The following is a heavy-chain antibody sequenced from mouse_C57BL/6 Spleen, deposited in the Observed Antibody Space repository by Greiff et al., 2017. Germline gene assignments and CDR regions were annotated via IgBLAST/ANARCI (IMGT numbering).Heavy chain of an antibody. J-gene: IGHJ2*01. D-gene: IGHD1-1*01. CDR3: ALVTAVVADFDY. CDR2: IYPRSGNT. CDR1: GYTFTSYG. V-gene: IGHV1-81*01. Sequence: VQLQQSGAELARPGSSVKLSCKASGYTFTSYGISWVKQRTGQGLEWIGEIYPRSGNTYYNEKFKGKATLTADKSSSTAYMELRSLTSEDSAVYFCALVTAVVADFDYWGQGTTLTVSS.